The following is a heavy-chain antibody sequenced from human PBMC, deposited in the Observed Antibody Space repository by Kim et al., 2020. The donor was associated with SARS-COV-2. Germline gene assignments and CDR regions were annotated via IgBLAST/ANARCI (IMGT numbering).Heavy chain of an antibody. CDR2: IYYSGST. CDR1: GGSVSSGSYY. V-gene: IGHV4-61*01. D-gene: IGHD3-22*01. J-gene: IGHJ3*02. CDR3: ARGGRTIVVVTSRAFDI. Sequence: SETLSLTCTVSGGSVSSGSYYWSWIRQPPGKGLEWIGYIYYSGSTNYNPSLKSRVTISVDTSKNQFSLKLSSVTAADTAVYYCARGGRTIVVVTSRAFDIWGQGTMVTVSS.